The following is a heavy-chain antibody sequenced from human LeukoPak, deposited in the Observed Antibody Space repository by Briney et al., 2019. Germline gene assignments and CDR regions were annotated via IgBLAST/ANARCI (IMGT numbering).Heavy chain of an antibody. Sequence: TGGSLRLSCAASGFTVSSNYMSWVRQAPGKGLEYISVVYTGGRTYYADSVKGRFTISRDNSKNTLYLQMTSLRAEDTGVYYCARGGNSFVLDYWGQGTLVAVSS. D-gene: IGHD1-7*01. V-gene: IGHV3-53*01. J-gene: IGHJ4*02. CDR2: VYTGGRT. CDR1: GFTVSSNY. CDR3: ARGGNSFVLDY.